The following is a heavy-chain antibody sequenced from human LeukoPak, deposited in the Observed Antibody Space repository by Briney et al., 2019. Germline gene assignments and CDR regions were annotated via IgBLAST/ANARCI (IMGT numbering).Heavy chain of an antibody. V-gene: IGHV3-7*01. Sequence: ASETLSLTCAVYGGSFSGYYWSWVRQAPGKGLEWVANIKQDGSEKNYVDSVKGRFTISRDNAKNSLSLQMISLRAEDTAVYYCARNKRADIWGQGTMVTVSS. D-gene: IGHD1/OR15-1a*01. CDR2: IKQDGSEK. CDR3: ARNKRADI. J-gene: IGHJ3*02. CDR1: GGSFSGYY.